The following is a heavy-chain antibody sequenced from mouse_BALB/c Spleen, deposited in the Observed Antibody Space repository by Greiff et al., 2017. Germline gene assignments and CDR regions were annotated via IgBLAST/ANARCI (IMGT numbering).Heavy chain of an antibody. Sequence: DVKLVESGGGLVKPGGSLKLSCAASGFTFSSYAMSWVRQSPEKRLEWVAEISSGGSYTYYPDTVTGRFTISRDNAKNTLYLEMSSLRSEDTAMYYCARCHYYGYAMDYWGQGTSVTVSS. J-gene: IGHJ4*01. D-gene: IGHD1-2*01. CDR3: ARCHYYGYAMDY. CDR2: ISSGGSYT. CDR1: GFTFSSYA. V-gene: IGHV5-9-4*01.